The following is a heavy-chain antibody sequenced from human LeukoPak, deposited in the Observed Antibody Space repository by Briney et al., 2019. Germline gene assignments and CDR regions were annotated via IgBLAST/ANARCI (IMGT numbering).Heavy chain of an antibody. CDR1: GGTFSSYT. D-gene: IGHD4-11*01. CDR2: IIPILGIA. CDR3: ARALWYMTTVTYNWFDP. J-gene: IGHJ5*02. Sequence: SVKVSCKASGGTFSSYTISWVRQAPGQGLEWMGRIIPILGIANYAQKFQGRVTITADKSTSTAYMELSSLRYEDTAVYYCARALWYMTTVTYNWFDPWGQGTLVTVSS. V-gene: IGHV1-69*02.